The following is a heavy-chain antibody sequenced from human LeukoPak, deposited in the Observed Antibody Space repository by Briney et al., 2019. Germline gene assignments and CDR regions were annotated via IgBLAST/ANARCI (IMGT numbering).Heavy chain of an antibody. CDR2: IYYSGST. CDR1: GGSVSSGSYY. CDR3: ARGNGWYYY. J-gene: IGHJ4*02. D-gene: IGHD6-19*01. V-gene: IGHV4-61*01. Sequence: SETLSLTCTVSGGSVSSGSYYWSWIRQPPGKGLEWIGYIYYSGSTNYNPSLKSRVTISVDTSESQFSLKLTSVTAADTAVYYCARGNGWYYYWGQGTLVTVSS.